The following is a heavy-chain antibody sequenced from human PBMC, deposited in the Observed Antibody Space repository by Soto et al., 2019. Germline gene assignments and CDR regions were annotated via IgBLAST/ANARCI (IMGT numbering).Heavy chain of an antibody. V-gene: IGHV3-33*01. D-gene: IGHD3-10*01. CDR1: GFTFSSYG. Sequence: QVQLVESGGGVVQPGRSLRLSCAASGFTFSSYGMHWVRQAPGKGLEWVAVIWYDGSNKYYADSVKGRFTISRDNSKNTLYLQMNSLRAEDTAVYYCARDPPAERAASGHGGMDVWGQGTTVTVSS. J-gene: IGHJ6*02. CDR3: ARDPPAERAASGHGGMDV. CDR2: IWYDGSNK.